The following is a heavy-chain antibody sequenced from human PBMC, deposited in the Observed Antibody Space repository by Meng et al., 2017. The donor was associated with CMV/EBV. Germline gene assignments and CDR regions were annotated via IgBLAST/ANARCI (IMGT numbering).Heavy chain of an antibody. J-gene: IGHJ5*02. CDR3: ARGKFYYDSSGYYAFYH. Sequence: GGSLRLSCAASGFTFSSYEMNWVRQAPGKGLEWVSYISSSGDTTYYADSVRGRFTISRDSARNSLFLQMNSLRAEDTAVYYCARGKFYYDSSGYYAFYHWGQGTRVTVSS. D-gene: IGHD3-22*01. CDR2: ISSSGDTT. V-gene: IGHV3-48*03. CDR1: GFTFSSYE.